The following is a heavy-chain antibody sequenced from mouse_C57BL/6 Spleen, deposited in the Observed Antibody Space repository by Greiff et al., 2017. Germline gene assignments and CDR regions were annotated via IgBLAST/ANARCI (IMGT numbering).Heavy chain of an antibody. Sequence: VVESGAELVRPGSSVKLSCKDSYFAFMASAMHWVKQRPGHGLEWIGSFTMYSDATEYSENFKGKATLTANTSSSTAYMELSSLTSEDSAVYYCARADYSNYYAMDYWGQGTSVTVSS. J-gene: IGHJ4*01. CDR1: YFAFMASA. CDR3: ARADYSNYYAMDY. D-gene: IGHD2-5*01. CDR2: FTMYSDAT. V-gene: IGHV1-49*01.